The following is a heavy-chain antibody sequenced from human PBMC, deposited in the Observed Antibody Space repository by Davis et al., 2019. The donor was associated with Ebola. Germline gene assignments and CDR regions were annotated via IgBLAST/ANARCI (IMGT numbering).Heavy chain of an antibody. V-gene: IGHV3-11*01. J-gene: IGHJ4*02. CDR3: ARTVDCDF. D-gene: IGHD4-11*01. CDR2: ISKNGDTI. CDR1: GFTFSDYY. Sequence: GESLKISCTGSGFTFSDYYMSWLRQAPGKGLEWVSYISKNGDTIFYADSVKGRFTISRDNAKNSVYLQMTSLRAEDTAVYYCARTVDCDFWGQGSLVTVSS.